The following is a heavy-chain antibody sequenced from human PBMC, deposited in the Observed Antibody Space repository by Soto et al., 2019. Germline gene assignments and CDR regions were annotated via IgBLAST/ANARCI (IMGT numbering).Heavy chain of an antibody. V-gene: IGHV4-59*01. CDR1: GGYISSYY. CDR3: ARSSGWYNCFDP. CDR2: IYYSGST. J-gene: IGHJ5*02. D-gene: IGHD6-19*01. Sequence: PSETLSLTCTVSGGYISSYYWSWIRQPPGKGLEWIGYIYYSGSTNYNPSLKSRVTISVDTSKNQFSLKLSSVTAADTAVYYCARSSGWYNCFDPWGQGTLVTVSS.